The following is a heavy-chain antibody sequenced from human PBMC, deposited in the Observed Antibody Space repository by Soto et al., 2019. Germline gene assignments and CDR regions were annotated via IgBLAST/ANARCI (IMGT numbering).Heavy chain of an antibody. D-gene: IGHD6-19*01. CDR1: GGSISSYY. Sequence: QVQLQESGPGLVKPSETLSLTCTVSGGSISSYYWSWIRQPPGKGLEWIGYIYYSGSTNYNPSLKSRVTISVDTSKNQFSLKLSSVTAADTAVYYCPSGGSSGWSRYFDLWGRGTLVTVSS. J-gene: IGHJ2*01. V-gene: IGHV4-59*01. CDR3: PSGGSSGWSRYFDL. CDR2: IYYSGST.